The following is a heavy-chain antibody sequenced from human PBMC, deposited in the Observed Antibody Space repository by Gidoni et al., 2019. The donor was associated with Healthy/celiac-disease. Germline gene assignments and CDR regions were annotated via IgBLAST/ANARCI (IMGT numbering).Heavy chain of an antibody. J-gene: IGHJ6*02. CDR3: ARRPKPITYYYGSGSYYNVFYYYGMDV. Sequence: QVQLVESGGGLFQPGGAGRPSCAAYGFTFVSYLWHWCPRAHGKGLEWVAVISYDGSNKYYADSVKGRFTISRDNSKNTLYLQMNSRRAEDTAVYYCARRPKPITYYYGSGSYYNVFYYYGMDVWGQGTTVTVSS. CDR2: ISYDGSNK. CDR1: GFTFVSYL. V-gene: IGHV3-30-3*01. D-gene: IGHD3-10*01.